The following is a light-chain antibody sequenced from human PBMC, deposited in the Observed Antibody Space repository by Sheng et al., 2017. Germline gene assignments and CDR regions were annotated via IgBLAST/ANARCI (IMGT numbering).Light chain of an antibody. CDR3: QQYYSLPYT. J-gene: IGKJ2*01. Sequence: DIQMTQSPSSLSASVGDGVTITCQASQDIGNDLSWFQQKPGKAPKLLIYGASNLETGVPSRFNGGASGTDFTFTITSLQPEDVATYCCQQYYSLPYTFGQGTKLEIK. CDR1: QDIGND. V-gene: IGKV1-33*01. CDR2: GAS.